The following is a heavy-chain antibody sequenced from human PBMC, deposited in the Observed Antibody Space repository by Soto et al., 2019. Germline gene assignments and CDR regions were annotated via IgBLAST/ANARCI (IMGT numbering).Heavy chain of an antibody. CDR2: ISWNSGSI. V-gene: IGHV3-9*01. CDR3: AKGSGIVYGDPGDWYFDL. D-gene: IGHD4-17*01. J-gene: IGHJ2*01. Sequence: EVQLVESGGGLVQPGRSLRLSCAASGFTFDDYAMHWVRQAPGKGLEWVSGISWNSGSIGYADSVKGRFTISRDNAKNSLYLQMNGLRAEDTALYYCAKGSGIVYGDPGDWYFDLWGRGTLVTVSS. CDR1: GFTFDDYA.